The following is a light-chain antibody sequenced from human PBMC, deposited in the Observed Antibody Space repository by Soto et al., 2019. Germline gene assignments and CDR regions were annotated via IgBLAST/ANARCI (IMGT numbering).Light chain of an antibody. CDR2: KNN. CDR1: SSNIGAGYD. CDR3: QSYDSSLSGSYV. V-gene: IGLV1-40*01. Sequence: QSVLTQPPSVSGAPGQRVTISCTGSSSNIGAGYDVHWYQRLPGTAPKVLIYKNNNRPSGVPDRFSGSKSGTSASLAITGLQAEDEADYYCQSYDSSLSGSYVFGTGTKLTVL. J-gene: IGLJ1*01.